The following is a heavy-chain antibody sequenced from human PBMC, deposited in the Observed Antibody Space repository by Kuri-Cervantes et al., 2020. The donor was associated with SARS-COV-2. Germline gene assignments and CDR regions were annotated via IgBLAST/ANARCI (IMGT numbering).Heavy chain of an antibody. J-gene: IGHJ6*03. Sequence: SETLSLTCTVSGDSISSYYWSWIRQPPGKGLEWIGYIYYSGSTKYNPSLKSRVTISLNTSKNQFSLKLSSVTAADTAVYYCARRLWSGYSFRYYHYMDVWGKETTVTVSS. CDR1: GDSISSYY. D-gene: IGHD3-3*01. CDR2: IYYSGST. CDR3: ARRLWSGYSFRYYHYMDV. V-gene: IGHV4-59*12.